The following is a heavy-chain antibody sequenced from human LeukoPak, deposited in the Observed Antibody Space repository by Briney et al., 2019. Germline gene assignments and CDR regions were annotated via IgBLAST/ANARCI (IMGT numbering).Heavy chain of an antibody. CDR1: GFTFGDYA. V-gene: IGHV3-49*03. J-gene: IGHJ6*03. Sequence: GGSLRLSCTASGFTFGDYAMSWFRQAPGKGLEWVGFIRSKAYGGTTEYAASVKGRFTISRDDSKSIAYLQMNSLKTEDTAVYYCTRDLWGDYVGYYYYYYMDVWGKGTTVTVSS. D-gene: IGHD4-17*01. CDR2: IRSKAYGGTT. CDR3: TRDLWGDYVGYYYYYYMDV.